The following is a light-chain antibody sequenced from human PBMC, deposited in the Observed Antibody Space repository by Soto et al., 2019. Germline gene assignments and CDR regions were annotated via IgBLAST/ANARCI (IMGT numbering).Light chain of an antibody. Sequence: EIVMAQSPATLSVSPGERATVSCRASQSVSSNLAWYQHKPGQAPRLLIYGASTTATDVPPRFSGSGSGTEFTLTISNLQSEDFAVYYCQQYNDWPRTFGQGTRLEIK. CDR1: QSVSSN. CDR3: QQYNDWPRT. V-gene: IGKV3-15*01. CDR2: GAS. J-gene: IGKJ5*01.